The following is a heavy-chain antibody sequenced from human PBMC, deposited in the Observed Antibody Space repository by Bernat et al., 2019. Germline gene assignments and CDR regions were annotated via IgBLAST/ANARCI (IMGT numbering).Heavy chain of an antibody. J-gene: IGHJ6*02. D-gene: IGHD3-16*02. CDR1: GFTFSSYG. V-gene: IGHV3-33*01. CDR2: IWYDGSNK. CDR3: ASDRRAHYDYVWGSYRPSGMDV. Sequence: QVQLVESGGGVVQPGRSLRLSCAASGFTFSSYGMHWVRQAPGKGLEWVAVIWYDGSNKYYADSVKGRFTISRDNSKNTLYLQMNSLRAEDTAVYYCASDRRAHYDYVWGSYRPSGMDVWGQGTTVTVSS.